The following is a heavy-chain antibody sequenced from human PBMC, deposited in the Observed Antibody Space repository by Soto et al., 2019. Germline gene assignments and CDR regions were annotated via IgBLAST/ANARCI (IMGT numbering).Heavy chain of an antibody. Sequence: PSQTLSLTCAISGDSVSSNSVAWNWIRQSPSRGLGWLGRTYYRSKWYNDYGVTVKGRITINPDTSRNQFSLQLNSVTPEDTAVYYCARGRFNAFGIWGQGTMVTVSS. CDR1: GDSVSSNSVA. D-gene: IGHD3-3*01. J-gene: IGHJ3*02. CDR2: TYYRSKWYN. CDR3: ARGRFNAFGI. V-gene: IGHV6-1*01.